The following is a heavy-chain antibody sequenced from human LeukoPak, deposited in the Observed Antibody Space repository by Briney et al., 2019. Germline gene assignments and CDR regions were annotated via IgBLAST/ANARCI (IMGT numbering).Heavy chain of an antibody. Sequence: GGSLRLSCAASGFTFSSYWMHWVRQPPGKGLEWVSHINFDGSTTIYADSVKGRFTISRDNAKNTLSLQMNSLRVEDTAVYYCAKNGSYIDQLGQGTLVTVSS. CDR3: AKNGSYIDQ. V-gene: IGHV3-74*01. J-gene: IGHJ4*02. CDR2: INFDGSTT. CDR1: GFTFSSYW. D-gene: IGHD2-21*01.